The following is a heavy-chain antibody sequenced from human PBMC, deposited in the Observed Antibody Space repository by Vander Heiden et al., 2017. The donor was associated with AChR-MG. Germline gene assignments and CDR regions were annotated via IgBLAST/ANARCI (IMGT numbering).Heavy chain of an antibody. Sequence: QVTLRESGPALVKPTQTLTLTCSFSGFPLNTSGMSLTWIRQPPGKALEWLASIDWANDKYYTTSLRTRLTISKDTSKSQFVLTMTNMAPVDTATYFCARIPNIAAHFDYWGPGTLITVSS. D-gene: IGHD6-25*01. V-gene: IGHV2-70*01. J-gene: IGHJ4*02. CDR1: GFPLNTSGMS. CDR3: ARIPNIAAHFDY. CDR2: IDWANDK.